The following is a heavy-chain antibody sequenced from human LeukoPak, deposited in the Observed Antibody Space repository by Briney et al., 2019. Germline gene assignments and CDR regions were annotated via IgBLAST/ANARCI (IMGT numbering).Heavy chain of an antibody. CDR3: AKDDAWVRYQD. CDR2: ISGSGVIT. D-gene: IGHD5-12*01. Sequence: GGSLRLSCAASGFSFSTYSMNWVRQAPGKGLEWVSGISGSGVITYYADSVKGRFTISRDNSKNTLDLQMNSLRAEDTAVYYCAKDDAWVRYQDWGQGTLVTVSS. CDR1: GFSFSTYS. J-gene: IGHJ4*02. V-gene: IGHV3-23*01.